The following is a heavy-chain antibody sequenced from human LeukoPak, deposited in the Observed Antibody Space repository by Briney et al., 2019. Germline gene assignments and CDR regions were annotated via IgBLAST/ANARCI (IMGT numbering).Heavy chain of an antibody. CDR3: AKSGRDSSTDYFDY. V-gene: IGHV3-30*02. CDR2: IRYDGSVK. CDR1: GFIFSNYG. D-gene: IGHD2-2*01. Sequence: GGSLRLSCAASGFIFSNYGMHWVRQAPGRGREWVAFIRYDGSVKYYADSVKGRFTVSRDNSKNTLYLQMNSLRAEDTAVYYCAKSGRDSSTDYFDYWGQGTLVTVSS. J-gene: IGHJ4*02.